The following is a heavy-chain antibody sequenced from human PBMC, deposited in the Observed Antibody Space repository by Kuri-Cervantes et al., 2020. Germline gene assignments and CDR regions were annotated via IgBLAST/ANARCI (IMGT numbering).Heavy chain of an antibody. CDR2: IYTSGST. CDR1: GGSISSGGYY. V-gene: IGHV4-61*02. CDR3: ARGGYYYDSRVDY. Sequence: SCTISGGSISSGGYYWSWIRQPAGKGLEWIGRIYTSGSTNYNPSLKSRVTISVDTSKNQFSLKLSSVTAADTAVYYCARGGYYYDSRVDYWGQGTLVTVSS. D-gene: IGHD3-22*01. J-gene: IGHJ4*02.